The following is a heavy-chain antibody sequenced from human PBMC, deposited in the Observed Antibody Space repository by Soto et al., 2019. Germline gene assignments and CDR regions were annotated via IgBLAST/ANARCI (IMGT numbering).Heavy chain of an antibody. V-gene: IGHV1-69*12. CDR3: AREGIKWELRFDYLDY. Sequence: QVQLVQSGAEVKKPGSSVKVSCKASGGTFSSYAISWVRQAPGQGLEWMGGIIPIFGTANYAQKFQGRVTITADESPSTAYMERSSLRSEDTAVYYCAREGIKWELRFDYLDYWGQGTLVTVSS. J-gene: IGHJ4*02. CDR2: IIPIFGTA. CDR1: GGTFSSYA. D-gene: IGHD1-26*01.